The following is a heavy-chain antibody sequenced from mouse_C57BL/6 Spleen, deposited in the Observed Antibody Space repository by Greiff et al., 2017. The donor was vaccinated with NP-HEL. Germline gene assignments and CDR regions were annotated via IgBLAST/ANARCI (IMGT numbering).Heavy chain of an antibody. D-gene: IGHD4-1*01. CDR2: IYPGSGNT. CDR3: ARSAGTNYFDY. Sequence: QVHVKQSGAELVRPGASVKLSCKASGYTFTDYYINWVKQRPGQGLEWIARIYPGSGNTYYNEKFKGKATLTAEKSSSTAYMQLSSLTSEDSAVYFCARSAGTNYFDYWGQGTTLTVSS. J-gene: IGHJ2*01. CDR1: GYTFTDYY. V-gene: IGHV1-76*01.